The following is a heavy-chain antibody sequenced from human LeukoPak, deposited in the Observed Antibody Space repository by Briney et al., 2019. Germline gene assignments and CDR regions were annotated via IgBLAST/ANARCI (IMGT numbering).Heavy chain of an antibody. D-gene: IGHD2-2*01. CDR1: GGTFSSYA. CDR3: ARGPTECSSTSCYEKSGGYYYYYGMDV. V-gene: IGHV1-69*13. J-gene: IGHJ6*04. CDR2: IIPIFGTA. Sequence: SVKVSCKASGGTFSSYAISWVRQAPGQGLEWMGGIIPIFGTANYAQKFQGRVTITADESTSTAYMKLSSLRSEDTAVYYCARGPTECSSTSCYEKSGGYYYYYGMDVWGKGTTVTVSS.